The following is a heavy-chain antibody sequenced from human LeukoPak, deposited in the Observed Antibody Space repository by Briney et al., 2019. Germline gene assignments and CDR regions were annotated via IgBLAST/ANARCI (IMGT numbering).Heavy chain of an antibody. V-gene: IGHV3-74*01. CDR1: GFTFNSYW. J-gene: IGHJ5*02. CDR2: INSDGTGT. D-gene: IGHD6-19*01. CDR3: ARDFSGWYYNWFDP. Sequence: PGGSLRLSCAASGFTFNSYWMHWVRQAPGKGLVWVSRINSDGTGTTYADSVKGRFTISRDNAKNTLYLQMNSLRAEDTAVYYCARDFSGWYYNWFDPWGQETVVTVSS.